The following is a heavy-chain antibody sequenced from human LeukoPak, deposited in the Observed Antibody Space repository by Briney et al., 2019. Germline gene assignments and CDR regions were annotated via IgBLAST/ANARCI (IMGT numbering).Heavy chain of an antibody. CDR3: TRGSIAYYYMDV. CDR2: IYYSGST. J-gene: IGHJ6*03. Sequence: PSETLSLTCTVSGGSISSYYWSWLRQPPGKGLEWIGNIYYSGSTNYNPSLKSRVTISVDTSKNQFSLKLSSVTAADTAVYYCTRGSIAYYYMDVWGKGTTVTISS. D-gene: IGHD3-22*01. CDR1: GGSISSYY. V-gene: IGHV4-59*01.